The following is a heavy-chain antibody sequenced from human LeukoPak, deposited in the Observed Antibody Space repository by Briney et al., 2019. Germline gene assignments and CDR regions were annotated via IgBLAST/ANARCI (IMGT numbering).Heavy chain of an antibody. D-gene: IGHD2-2*01. CDR2: FDPEDGET. Sequence: ASVKVSCKVSGYTLTELSMHWVRQAPGKGLEWMGGFDPEDGETIYAQKFQGRVTMTEDTSTDTAYMELSSLRSEDTAVYYCATRGIVVVPAANVGYYYYYMDVWGKGTTVTVSS. V-gene: IGHV1-24*01. J-gene: IGHJ6*03. CDR1: GYTLTELS. CDR3: ATRGIVVVPAANVGYYYYYMDV.